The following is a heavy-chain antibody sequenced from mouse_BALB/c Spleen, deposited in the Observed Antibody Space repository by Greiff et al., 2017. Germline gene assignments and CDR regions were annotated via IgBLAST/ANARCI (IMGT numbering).Heavy chain of an antibody. Sequence: EVQVVESGGGLVQPGGSRRLSCAASGFTFSSFGMHWVRQAPEKGLEWVAYISSGSSTIYYADTVKGRFTISRDNPKNTLFLQMTSLRSEDTAMYYCARISMTWYFDVWGAGTTVTVSS. CDR3: ARISMTWYFDV. D-gene: IGHD2-3*01. V-gene: IGHV5-17*02. J-gene: IGHJ1*01. CDR1: GFTFSSFG. CDR2: ISSGSSTI.